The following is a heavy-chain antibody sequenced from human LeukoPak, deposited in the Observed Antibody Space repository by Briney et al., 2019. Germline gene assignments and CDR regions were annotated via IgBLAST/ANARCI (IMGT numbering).Heavy chain of an antibody. CDR2: IYPGDSET. D-gene: IGHD6-19*01. V-gene: IGHV5-51*01. CDR3: ASWQWLSSSSFLENDY. J-gene: IGHJ4*02. CDR1: GYSFTSYW. Sequence: GESLKISCKGSGYSFTSYWIGWVRQMPGKGLEWMGIIYPGDSETRYSPSFQGQVTISADKSITTAYLQWNSLKASDTAMYYCASWQWLSSSSFLENDYWGQGTLVTVSS.